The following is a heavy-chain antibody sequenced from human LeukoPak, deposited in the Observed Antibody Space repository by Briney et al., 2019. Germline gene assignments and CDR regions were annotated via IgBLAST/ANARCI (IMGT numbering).Heavy chain of an antibody. J-gene: IGHJ4*02. CDR3: ARDGGYCSGGSCYSYFDY. D-gene: IGHD2-15*01. CDR1: GYTFTGYF. CDR2: INPNSGGT. V-gene: IGHV1-2*02. Sequence: ASVKVSCKASGYTFTGYFMHWVRQAPGQGLEWMGWINPNSGGTNYAQKFQGRVTMTGDTSISTAYMELSRLRSDDTAVYYCARDGGYCSGGSCYSYFDYWGQGTLVTVSS.